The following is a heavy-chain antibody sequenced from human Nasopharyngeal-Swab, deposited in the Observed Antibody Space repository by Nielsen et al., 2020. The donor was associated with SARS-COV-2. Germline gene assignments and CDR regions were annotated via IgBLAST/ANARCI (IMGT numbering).Heavy chain of an antibody. D-gene: IGHD3-16*01. CDR2: IYPGDSDT. CDR3: ARRSFTFGDIRFDP. J-gene: IGHJ5*02. CDR1: GYSFTSYW. V-gene: IGHV5-51*01. Sequence: GESLKISCKGSGYSFTSYWIGWVRQMPGKGLEWMGVIYPGDSDTRYSPSLQGQVTISADKSISTAYLQWSSLKASDTAMYYCARRSFTFGDIRFDPWGQGTLVTVSS.